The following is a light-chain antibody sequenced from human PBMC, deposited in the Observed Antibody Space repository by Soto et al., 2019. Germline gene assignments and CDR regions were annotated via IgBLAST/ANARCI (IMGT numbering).Light chain of an antibody. CDR1: SSDVGGYNY. J-gene: IGLJ1*01. Sequence: QSFLTQPRSVSWSPGQSVTTSCTGTSSDVGGYNYVSWYQQHPGKAPKLMIYDVSKRPSGVPDRFSGSKSGNTASLTISGLQAEDEADYYCCSYAGSYVFGTGTKVTVL. CDR2: DVS. CDR3: CSYAGSYV. V-gene: IGLV2-11*01.